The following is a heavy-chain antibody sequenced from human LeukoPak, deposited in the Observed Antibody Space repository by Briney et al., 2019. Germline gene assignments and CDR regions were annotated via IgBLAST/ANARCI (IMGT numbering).Heavy chain of an antibody. Sequence: SETLSLTCAVYGGSFSGYYWSWIRQPPGKGLEWIGEINHSGSTNYNPSLKSRVTISVDTSKNQFSLQLNFVTPEDTAVYYCANIAPAAPDGFDIWGQGTTVTVSS. CDR1: GGSFSGYY. D-gene: IGHD6-13*01. CDR3: ANIAPAAPDGFDI. CDR2: INHSGST. V-gene: IGHV4-34*01. J-gene: IGHJ3*02.